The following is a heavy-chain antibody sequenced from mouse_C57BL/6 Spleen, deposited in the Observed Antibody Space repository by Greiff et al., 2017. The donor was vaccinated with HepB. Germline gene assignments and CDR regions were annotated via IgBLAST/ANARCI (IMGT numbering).Heavy chain of an antibody. CDR2: ISDGGSYT. D-gene: IGHD3-2*02. V-gene: IGHV5-4*01. CDR3: ARRTAQATGCAY. Sequence: EVQGVESGGGLVKPGGSLKLSCAASGFTFSSYAMSWVRQTPEKRLEWVATISDGGSYTYYPDNVKGRFTISRDNAKNNLYLQMSHLKSEDTAMYYCARRTAQATGCAYWGQGTLVTVSA. CDR1: GFTFSSYA. J-gene: IGHJ3*01.